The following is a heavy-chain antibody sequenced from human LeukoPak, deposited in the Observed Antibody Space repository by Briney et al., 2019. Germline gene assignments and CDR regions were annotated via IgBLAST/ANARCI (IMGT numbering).Heavy chain of an antibody. V-gene: IGHV4-39*01. J-gene: IGHJ4*02. CDR3: ARHAGGISATGTRPFDY. D-gene: IGHD6-13*01. CDR2: IYYSGST. Sequence: RASETLSPTCTVSGASFSSSTYYWGWIRQPPGKGLEWIGSIYYSGSTHYNPSLKSRVTMSVDTSKNQFSLKLSSVTAADTAVYYCARHAGGISATGTRPFDYWGQGTLVTVSS. CDR1: GASFSSSTYY.